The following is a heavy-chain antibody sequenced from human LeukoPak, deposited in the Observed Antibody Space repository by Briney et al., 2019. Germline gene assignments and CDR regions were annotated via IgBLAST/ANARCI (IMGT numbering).Heavy chain of an antibody. D-gene: IGHD6-19*01. CDR2: ISWNSGSI. CDR3: AKGIAVAYDAFDI. V-gene: IGHV3-9*03. CDR1: GFTLDDYA. J-gene: IGHJ3*02. Sequence: GGSLRLSCAASGFTLDDYAMHWVRQAPGKGLEWVSGISWNSGSIGYADSVKGRFTISRDNAKNSLYLQMNSLRAEDMALYYCAKGIAVAYDAFDIWGQGTMVTVSS.